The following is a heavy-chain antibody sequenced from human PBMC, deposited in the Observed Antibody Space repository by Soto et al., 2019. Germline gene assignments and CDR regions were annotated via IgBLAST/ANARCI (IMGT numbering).Heavy chain of an antibody. CDR1: GYLFTSYG. D-gene: IGHD5-12*01. CDR3: ARGPPRGYSGYDYYYGMDV. Sequence: ASVNVSCKASGYLFTSYGISWVRQAPGQGLELMGWISAYNGNTNYAQKLQGRVTMTTETSTSTSYMELRCLRSDDTAVYYCARGPPRGYSGYDYYYGMDVWGQGTTVTVSS. V-gene: IGHV1-18*01. CDR2: ISAYNGNT. J-gene: IGHJ6*02.